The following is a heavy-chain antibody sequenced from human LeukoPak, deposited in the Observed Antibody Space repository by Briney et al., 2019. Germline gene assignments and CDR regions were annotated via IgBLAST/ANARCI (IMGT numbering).Heavy chain of an antibody. J-gene: IGHJ4*02. Sequence: GASVKVSCKASGYTFTDFGIHWVRRAPGQGLEWVGRIDPNTGDRKYAQKFQWKVTMTRDTSTDTAYMELYGLTTDDTAVYYCARDAAVVGQGSEYWGQGTLVTVSS. V-gene: IGHV1-2*06. D-gene: IGHD6-19*01. CDR3: ARDAAVVGQGSEY. CDR2: IDPNTGDR. CDR1: GYTFTDFG.